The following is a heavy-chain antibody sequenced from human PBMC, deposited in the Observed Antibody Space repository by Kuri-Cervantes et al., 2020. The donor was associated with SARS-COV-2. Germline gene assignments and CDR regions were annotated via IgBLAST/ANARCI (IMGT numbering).Heavy chain of an antibody. Sequence: AGTLTLTCAVYGGSFSGYYWSWIRQPPGKGLEWIGEINHGGGNNYNPPLMSRVTISVETTKNQLSLKLLSVTAADTAVYYCARGVRLLDTKYYYFYYYMDVWGKGTTVTVSS. J-gene: IGHJ6*03. CDR1: GGSFSGYY. D-gene: IGHD3-3*01. CDR2: INHGGGN. CDR3: ARGVRLLDTKYYYFYYYMDV. V-gene: IGHV4-34*01.